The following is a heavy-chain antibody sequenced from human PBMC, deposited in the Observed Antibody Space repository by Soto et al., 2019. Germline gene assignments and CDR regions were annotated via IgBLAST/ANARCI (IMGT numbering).Heavy chain of an antibody. CDR3: ARDQGGYSGYDY. CDR1: GGTFSSYT. J-gene: IGHJ4*02. Sequence: QVQLVQSGAEVKKPGSSVKVSCKASGGTFSSYTISWVRQTPVQGLEWLGRIIPILGIANYAQKFQGRVTITAYKATSTAYMELSSLRSADTAVYYCARDQGGYSGYDYWGQGTLVTVSS. D-gene: IGHD5-12*01. CDR2: IIPILGIA. V-gene: IGHV1-69*08.